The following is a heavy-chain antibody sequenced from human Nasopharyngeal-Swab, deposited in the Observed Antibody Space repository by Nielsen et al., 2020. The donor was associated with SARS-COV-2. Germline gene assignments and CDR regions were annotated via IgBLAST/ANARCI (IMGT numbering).Heavy chain of an antibody. V-gene: IGHV4-39*07. CDR3: ASGEENNWFDP. CDR2: IYYRGST. D-gene: IGHD3-10*01. J-gene: IGHJ5*02. Sequence: WIRQPPGKGLEWIGSIYYRGSTYYNPSLKSRVTIPVDTSKNQFSLKLSSVTAADTAVYYCASGEENNWFDPWGQGTLGTVSS.